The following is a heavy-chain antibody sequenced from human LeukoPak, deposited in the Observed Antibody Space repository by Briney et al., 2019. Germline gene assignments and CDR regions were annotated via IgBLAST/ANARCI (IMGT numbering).Heavy chain of an antibody. D-gene: IGHD1-26*01. J-gene: IGHJ5*01. Sequence: NASETLSLTCTASGGFIDTYYWSWIRQAPGRGLEWLGYIHYSGSTTYNPSLKSRVDISIDTSKRQISLRLNSVTAADTAVYYCARRKGRYSGLDNWFDSWGQGTLVTVSS. CDR2: IHYSGST. V-gene: IGHV4-59*08. CDR1: GGFIDTYY. CDR3: ARRKGRYSGLDNWFDS.